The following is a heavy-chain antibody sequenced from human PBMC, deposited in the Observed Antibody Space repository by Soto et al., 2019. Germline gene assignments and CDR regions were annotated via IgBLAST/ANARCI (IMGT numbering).Heavy chain of an antibody. V-gene: IGHV3-23*01. CDR3: AKDLDGKRMVAQRPDC. CDR2: ISGSGDNT. CDR1: GFTLRNYG. Sequence: EVQLLESGGGLVQPGGSLRLSCAASGFTLRNYGMSWVRQAPGKGLEWVSSISGSGDNTYYADSVKGRFTISRDNSENTLYLQMNSLRAEDAAIYYCAKDLDGKRMVAQRPDCWGQGILVTVSS. J-gene: IGHJ4*02. D-gene: IGHD5-12*01.